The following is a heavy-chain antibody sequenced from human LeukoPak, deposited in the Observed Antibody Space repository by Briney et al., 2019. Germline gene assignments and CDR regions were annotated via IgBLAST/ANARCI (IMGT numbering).Heavy chain of an antibody. CDR2: INPVGATT. V-gene: IGHV3-11*04. Sequence: GGSLRLSCATSGFIYRDFYMIWIRQTPGKGLECISYINPVGATTYYADSVKGRFTISRDNAKNSLYLQMNSLRAEDTAVYYCAREELPTYYFDYWGQGTLVTVSS. CDR1: GFIYRDFY. CDR3: AREELPTYYFDY. D-gene: IGHD1-26*01. J-gene: IGHJ4*02.